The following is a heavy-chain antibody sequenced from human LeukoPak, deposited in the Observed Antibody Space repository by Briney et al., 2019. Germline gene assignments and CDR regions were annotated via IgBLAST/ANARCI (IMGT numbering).Heavy chain of an antibody. Sequence: AASVKVSCKASGYTFTSYGISWVRQAPGQGLEWMGWISAYNGNTNYAQKLQGRVIMTTDTSTSTAYMELRSLRSDDTAVYYCARSAFIVGATYFDYWGQGTLVTVSS. CDR1: GYTFTSYG. J-gene: IGHJ4*02. D-gene: IGHD1-26*01. CDR2: ISAYNGNT. V-gene: IGHV1-18*01. CDR3: ARSAFIVGATYFDY.